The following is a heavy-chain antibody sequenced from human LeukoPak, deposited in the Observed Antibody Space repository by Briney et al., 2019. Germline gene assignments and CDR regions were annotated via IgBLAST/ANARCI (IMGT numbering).Heavy chain of an antibody. CDR3: ARQPSSWFTSFDS. D-gene: IGHD6-13*01. CDR2: IYYSGST. J-gene: IGHJ4*02. Sequence: PSETLSLTCAVYGGSFSSYFWSWIRQPPGKGLEWIAYIYYSGSTNYNPSLKSRVTISVDTSKNQFSLKLSSVTAADTAVYYCARQPSSWFTSFDSWGQGTLVTVSS. CDR1: GGSFSSYF. V-gene: IGHV4-59*01.